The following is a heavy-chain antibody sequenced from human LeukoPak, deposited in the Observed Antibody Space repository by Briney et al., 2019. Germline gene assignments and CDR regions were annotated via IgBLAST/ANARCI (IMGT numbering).Heavy chain of an antibody. CDR1: GYSFTSYW. D-gene: IGHD3-22*01. CDR3: ARRYYYDSSGYLDAFDI. CDR2: IYPGDSDT. J-gene: IGHJ3*02. Sequence: RGESLKISCKCSGYSFTSYWIGWVRQMPGKGLEWMGIIYPGDSDTRYSPSFQGQVTISADKSISTAYLQWSSLKASDTAMYFCARRYYYDSSGYLDAFDIWGQGTMVTVSS. V-gene: IGHV5-51*01.